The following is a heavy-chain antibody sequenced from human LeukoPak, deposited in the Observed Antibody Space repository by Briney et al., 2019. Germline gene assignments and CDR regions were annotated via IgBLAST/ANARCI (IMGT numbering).Heavy chain of an antibody. J-gene: IGHJ6*03. CDR2: IYTSGST. CDR1: GGSISSYY. Sequence: SETLSLTRTVSGGSISSYYWSWIRQPAGKGLEWIGRIYTSGSTNYNPSLKSRVTMSVDTSKNQFSLKLSSVTAADTAVYYCARVVRSSSSNYYYYYMDVWGKGTTVTVSS. CDR3: ARVVRSSSSNYYYYYMDV. D-gene: IGHD6-6*01. V-gene: IGHV4-4*07.